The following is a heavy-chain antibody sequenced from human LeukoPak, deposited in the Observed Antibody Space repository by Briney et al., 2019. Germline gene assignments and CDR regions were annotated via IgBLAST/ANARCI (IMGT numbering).Heavy chain of an antibody. V-gene: IGHV5-51*01. Sequence: PGESLKISCEGSGSRFTSYWIAWVRQMPGKGLEWMGIIYPGDSDTRYSPSFQGQVTISADKSISTAYLQWSSLKASDTAMYYCARYGLSPYYFDYRGQGTLVTVSS. D-gene: IGHD3-10*01. J-gene: IGHJ4*02. CDR2: IYPGDSDT. CDR3: ARYGLSPYYFDY. CDR1: GSRFTSYW.